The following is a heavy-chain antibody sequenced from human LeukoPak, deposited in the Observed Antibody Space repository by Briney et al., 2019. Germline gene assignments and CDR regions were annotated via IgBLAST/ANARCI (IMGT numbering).Heavy chain of an antibody. V-gene: IGHV3-30*18. CDR1: GFTFSSYG. CDR2: ISYDGSNK. CDR3: TKDPGWELLLGAFDI. D-gene: IGHD1-26*01. J-gene: IGHJ3*02. Sequence: GRSLRLSCAASGFTFSSYGMHWVRQAPGKGLEWVAVISYDGSNKYYADSVKGRFTISRDNSKNTLYLQMNSLRAEDTAVYYCTKDPGWELLLGAFDIWGQGTMVTVSS.